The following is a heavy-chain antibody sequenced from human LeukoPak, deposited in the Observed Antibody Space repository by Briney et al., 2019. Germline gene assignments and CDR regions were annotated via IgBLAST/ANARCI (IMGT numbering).Heavy chain of an antibody. D-gene: IGHD2-15*01. Sequence: SETLSLTCTVSGGSISSYYWSRIRQPPGKGLEWIGYIYYSGSTNYDPSLKSRVTISVDTSKNQFSLKLSSVTAADTAVYYCARMLDSSRRRGFDYWGQGTLVTVSS. CDR1: GGSISSYY. V-gene: IGHV4-59*01. CDR2: IYYSGST. J-gene: IGHJ4*02. CDR3: ARMLDSSRRRGFDY.